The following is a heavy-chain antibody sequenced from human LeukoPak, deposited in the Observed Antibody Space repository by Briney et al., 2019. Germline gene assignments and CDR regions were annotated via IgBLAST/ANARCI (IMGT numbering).Heavy chain of an antibody. Sequence: SVKVSCKASGGTFSSYAISWVRQAPGQGLEWMGGIIPIFGTANYAQKFQGRVTITADESTSTAYMELSSLRSEDTAVYYCARDRPEGVVGATPYYYYMDVWGKGTTVTVSS. CDR1: GGTFSSYA. D-gene: IGHD1-26*01. CDR3: ARDRPEGVVGATPYYYYMDV. V-gene: IGHV1-69*13. J-gene: IGHJ6*03. CDR2: IIPIFGTA.